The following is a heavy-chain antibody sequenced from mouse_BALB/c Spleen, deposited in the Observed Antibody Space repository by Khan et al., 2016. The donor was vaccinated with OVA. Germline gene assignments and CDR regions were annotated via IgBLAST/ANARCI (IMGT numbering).Heavy chain of an antibody. V-gene: IGHV1S56*01. J-gene: IGHJ3*01. CDR2: IYPGNVNT. CDR1: GYTFTNYY. D-gene: IGHD1-2*01. Sequence: QVQLKESGPELVKPGASVRISCKASGYTFTNYYIHWVKQRPGQGLEWIGWIYPGNVNTKYNEKFKGKATLTADKSSSTAYMQLSSLTSEDSAVYFCARYEGRPTWFAYWGQGTLVTVSA. CDR3: ARYEGRPTWFAY.